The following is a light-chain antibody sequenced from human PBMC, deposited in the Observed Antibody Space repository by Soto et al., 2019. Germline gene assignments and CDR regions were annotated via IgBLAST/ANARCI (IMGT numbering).Light chain of an antibody. CDR2: GAS. Sequence: EIGMTQSPATLSVSPGERATLSCRASQSVSSNLAWYQQKPGQAPRLLIYGASSRATGIPDRFSGSGSGTDFTLTISRLEPEDFAVYYCQQYGSSGRTFGQGTKVDI. CDR3: QQYGSSGRT. CDR1: QSVSSN. V-gene: IGKV3-20*01. J-gene: IGKJ1*01.